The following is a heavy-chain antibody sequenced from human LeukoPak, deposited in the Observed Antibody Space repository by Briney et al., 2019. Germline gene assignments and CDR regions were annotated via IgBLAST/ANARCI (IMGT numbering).Heavy chain of an antibody. CDR3: ARAGVDTSGYYYQGFDY. CDR2: ITSNGNSV. J-gene: IGHJ4*02. CDR1: GFTFSDYY. Sequence: NPGGSLRLSCAASGFTFSDYYMGWIRQAPGKGLEWVSYITSNGNSVYYAASVKGRFTISRDNAKNSLYLQVNSLTAEDTAVYYCARAGVDTSGYYYQGFDYWGQGTLVTVSS. V-gene: IGHV3-11*04. D-gene: IGHD3-3*01.